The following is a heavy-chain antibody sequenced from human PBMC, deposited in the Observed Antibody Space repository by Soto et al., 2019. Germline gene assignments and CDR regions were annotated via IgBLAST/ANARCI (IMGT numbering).Heavy chain of an antibody. CDR3: ARDDRDAYIGNFCY. D-gene: IGHD1-7*01. CDR1: GGSHNYYY. V-gene: IGHV4-59*12. Sequence: SETLSLTCTISGGSHNYYYWTWIRQPAGRGLEWIGNIDNSGTTNYNPSLKSRVNISVDTSNNQFSLKLSSVTAADTAVYYCARDDRDAYIGNFCYWGQGTLVTVS. CDR2: IDNSGTT. J-gene: IGHJ4*02.